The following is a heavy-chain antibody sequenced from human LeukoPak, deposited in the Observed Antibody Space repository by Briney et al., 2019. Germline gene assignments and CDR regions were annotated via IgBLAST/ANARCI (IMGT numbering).Heavy chain of an antibody. V-gene: IGHV4-61*05. CDR3: ARGPPPDFDY. CDR1: GGSISSSSYY. Sequence: PSETLSLTCTVSGGSISSSSYYWSWIRQPPGKGLEWIGYIYYSGSTDSNPSLKSRVTMSVDTSKNQFSLKLTSVTAADTAVYYCARGPPPDFDYWGQGTLVTVSS. J-gene: IGHJ4*02. CDR2: IYYSGST.